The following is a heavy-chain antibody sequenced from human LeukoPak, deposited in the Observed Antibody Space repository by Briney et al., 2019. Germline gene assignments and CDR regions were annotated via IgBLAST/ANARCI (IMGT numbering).Heavy chain of an antibody. CDR2: IIPIFGTA. CDR1: GGTFSSYA. V-gene: IGHV1-69*13. CDR3: ARDGGTIRIAADWGAFDI. D-gene: IGHD6-13*01. J-gene: IGHJ3*02. Sequence: ASVTVSCKASGGTFSSYAISWVRQAPGQGLEWMGGIIPIFGTANYAQKFQGRVTITADESTSTAYMELSSLRSEDTAVYYCARDGGTIRIAADWGAFDIWGQGTMVTVSS.